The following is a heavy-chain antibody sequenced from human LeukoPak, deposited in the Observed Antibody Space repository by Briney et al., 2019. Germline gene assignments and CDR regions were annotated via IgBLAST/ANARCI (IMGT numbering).Heavy chain of an antibody. CDR2: ISYDGSNK. J-gene: IGHJ4*02. CDR3: ARDSSRGTVVTLVDY. Sequence: GGSLRLSCAASGFTFSSYAMHWVRQAPGEGLEWVAVISYDGSNKYYADSVKGRFTISRDNSKNTLYLQMNSLRAEDTAVYYCARDSSRGTVVTLVDYWGQGTLVTVSS. CDR1: GFTFSSYA. D-gene: IGHD4-23*01. V-gene: IGHV3-30-3*01.